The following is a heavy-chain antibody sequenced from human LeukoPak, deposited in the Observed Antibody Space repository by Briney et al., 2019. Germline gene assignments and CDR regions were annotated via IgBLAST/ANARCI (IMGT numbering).Heavy chain of an antibody. CDR3: ASSGIAVAGFFIR. V-gene: IGHV4-34*01. D-gene: IGHD6-19*01. J-gene: IGHJ4*02. CDR2: INHSGST. Sequence: GSLRLSCAASGFTFSNAWMNWVRQPPGKGLEWIGEINHSGSTNYNPSLKSRVTISVDTSKNQFSLKLSSVTAADTAVYYCASSGIAVAGFFIRWGQGTLVTVSS. CDR1: GFTFSNAW.